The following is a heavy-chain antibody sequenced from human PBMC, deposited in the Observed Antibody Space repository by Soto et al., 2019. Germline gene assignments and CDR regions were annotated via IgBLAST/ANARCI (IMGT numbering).Heavy chain of an antibody. J-gene: IGHJ6*02. CDR2: INAGNGNT. Sequence: GASVKVSCKASGYTFTSYAMHWVRQAPGQRLEWMGWINAGNGNTKYSQKFQGRVTITRDTSASTAYMELSSLRSEDTAVYYCARGGKIAVAGHDNYYYYYGMDVWGQGTTVTVS. CDR3: ARGGKIAVAGHDNYYYYYGMDV. V-gene: IGHV1-3*01. CDR1: GYTFTSYA. D-gene: IGHD6-19*01.